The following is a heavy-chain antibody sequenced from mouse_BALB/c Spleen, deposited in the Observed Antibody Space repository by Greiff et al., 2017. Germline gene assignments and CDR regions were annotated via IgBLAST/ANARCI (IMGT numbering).Heavy chain of an antibody. CDR2: IWSGGST. J-gene: IGHJ3*01. D-gene: IGHD1-2*01. CDR1: GFSLTSYG. CDR3: ARVSTATLAY. V-gene: IGHV2-2*02. Sequence: VQLQQSGPGLVQPSQSLSITCTVSGFSLTSYGVHWVRQSPGKGLEWLGVIWSGGSTDYNAAFISRLSISKDNSKSQVFFKMNSLQANDTAMYYCARVSTATLAYWGQGTLVTVSA.